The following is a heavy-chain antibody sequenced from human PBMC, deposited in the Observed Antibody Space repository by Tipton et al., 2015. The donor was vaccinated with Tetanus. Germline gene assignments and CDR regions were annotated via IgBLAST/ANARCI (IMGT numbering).Heavy chain of an antibody. CDR1: GYTFTSYG. J-gene: IGHJ4*02. Sequence: QSGAEVKKPGASVKVSCKASGYTFTSYGISWVRQAPGQGLEWMGWISAYNGNTNYAQKLPGRVTMTTDTSTSTAYMELRSLRSDDTAGXXGARDAIEATPDDYWGQGTLVTVSA. CDR3: ARDAIEATPDDY. CDR2: ISAYNGNT. V-gene: IGHV1-18*01. D-gene: IGHD5-12*01.